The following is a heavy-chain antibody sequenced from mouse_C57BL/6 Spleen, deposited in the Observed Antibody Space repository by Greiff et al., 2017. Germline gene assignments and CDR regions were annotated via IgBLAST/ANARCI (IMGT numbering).Heavy chain of an antibody. D-gene: IGHD2-4*01. J-gene: IGHJ4*01. CDR1: GFTFSDFY. CDR2: SRNKANDYTT. V-gene: IGHV7-1*01. Sequence: EVMLVESGGGLVQSGRSLRLSCATSGFTFSDFYMEWVRQAPGKGLEWIAASRNKANDYTTEYSASVKGRFIVSRDTSQSILYLQMNALRAEDTAIYYCARDASCYDYEYYAMDYWGQGTSVTVSS. CDR3: ARDASCYDYEYYAMDY.